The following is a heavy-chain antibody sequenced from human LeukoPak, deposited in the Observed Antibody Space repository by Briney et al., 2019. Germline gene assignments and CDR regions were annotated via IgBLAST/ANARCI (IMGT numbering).Heavy chain of an antibody. CDR3: ASSNYYGSGSYSSGPRS. Sequence: SETLSLTCTVSGYAISSGGFSWNWIRQPPGKGLEWIGCIYDRGPASYNPSLKSRFTISVDTSKNQFSLKLSSVTAADTAVYYCASSNYYGSGSYSSGPRSWGQGTLVTVSS. CDR1: GYAISSGGFS. D-gene: IGHD3-10*01. CDR2: IYDRGPA. J-gene: IGHJ4*02. V-gene: IGHV4-30-2*02.